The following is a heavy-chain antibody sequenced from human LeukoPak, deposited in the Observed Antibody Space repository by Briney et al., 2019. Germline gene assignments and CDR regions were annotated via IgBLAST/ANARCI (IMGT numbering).Heavy chain of an antibody. V-gene: IGHV3-53*01. CDR3: ATDPGPFHLRA. D-gene: IGHD2/OR15-2a*01. CDR2: IYSGGRT. Sequence: PGGSLRLSCAASGFTVSSNYLSWVRQAPGKGLEWVSVIYSGGRTYYADSVKGRFTISRDNSKNTLYRQMNSLRAEDTAMYYCATDPGPFHLRAWGQGTLVTVSS. J-gene: IGHJ5*02. CDR1: GFTVSSNY.